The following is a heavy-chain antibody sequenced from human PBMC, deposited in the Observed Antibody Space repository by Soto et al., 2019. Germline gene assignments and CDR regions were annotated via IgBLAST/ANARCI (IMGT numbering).Heavy chain of an antibody. CDR2: INGGNGNT. J-gene: IGHJ4*02. V-gene: IGHV1-3*01. CDR1: GYTFTSYA. D-gene: IGHD2-21*02. CDR3: ARSIVVVTALDY. Sequence: ASVKVSCKASGYTFTSYAIHWVRQAPGQSLEWMGWINGGNGNTKYSQKFQGRVTITRDTSASTAYMELSSLRSEDTAVYYCARSIVVVTALDYWGQGTLVTVSS.